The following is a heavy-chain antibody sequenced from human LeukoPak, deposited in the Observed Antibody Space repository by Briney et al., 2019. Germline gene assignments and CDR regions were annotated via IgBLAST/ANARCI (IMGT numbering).Heavy chain of an antibody. V-gene: IGHV3-7*01. CDR2: IRQDGSEK. CDR1: GFTFSSYW. J-gene: IGHJ3*02. Sequence: GGSLRLSCAASGFTFSSYWMSWVRQAPGKGLEWVANIRQDGSEKYYVDSVRGRFTISRDNAENSLFLQMNSLRAEDTAAYYCARDLAGPPQEAFDIWGQGTMVTVS. CDR3: ARDLAGPPQEAFDI.